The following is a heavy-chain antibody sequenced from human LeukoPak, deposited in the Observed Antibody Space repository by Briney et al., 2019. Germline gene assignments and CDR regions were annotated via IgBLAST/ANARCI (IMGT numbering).Heavy chain of an antibody. J-gene: IGHJ5*02. D-gene: IGHD2-21*02. Sequence: ASVKVSCKASGYTFTGYHMHWVRQAPGQGLEWMGRINPNSGDTNYAQKFQGRVTMTRDTSISTAYMELSSLRSEDTAVYYCARALAYCGGDCYSNWFDPWGQGTLVTVSS. CDR3: ARALAYCGGDCYSNWFDP. V-gene: IGHV1-2*06. CDR1: GYTFTGYH. CDR2: INPNSGDT.